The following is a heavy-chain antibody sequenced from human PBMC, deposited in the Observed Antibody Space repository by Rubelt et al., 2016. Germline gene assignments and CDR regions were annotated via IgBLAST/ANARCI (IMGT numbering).Heavy chain of an antibody. D-gene: IGHD1-26*01. CDR2: INHSGKT. V-gene: IGHV4-34*01. CDR1: GGSFSGYY. CDR3: ARWARVGPTGDY. Sequence: QVQLQQWGAGLLKPSETLSLTCAVYGGSFSGYYWSWVRQPPGKGLEWIGEINHSGKTNYNPSLKSRVTVSVDTSKNQFSLKLSCGAAADTAVYDCARWARVGPTGDYWGQGSLVTVSS. J-gene: IGHJ4*02.